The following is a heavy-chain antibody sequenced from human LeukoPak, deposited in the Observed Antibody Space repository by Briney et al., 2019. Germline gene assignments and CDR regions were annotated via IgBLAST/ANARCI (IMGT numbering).Heavy chain of an antibody. CDR1: GDSASSNSAG. CDR3: ARGGLVRGVINTLNGFDI. J-gene: IGHJ3*02. Sequence: SQTLSLTCAISGDSASSNSAGWNWIRQSPSRGLEWLGRTYYRSKWYNDYAVSVKSRISINPDTSKNQFSLLLNSVNPEDTAMYYCARGGLVRGVINTLNGFDIWGQGTMVTVSS. V-gene: IGHV6-1*01. CDR2: TYYRSKWYN. D-gene: IGHD3-10*01.